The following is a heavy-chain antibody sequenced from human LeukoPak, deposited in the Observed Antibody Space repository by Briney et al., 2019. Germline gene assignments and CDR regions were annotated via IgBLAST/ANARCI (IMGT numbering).Heavy chain of an antibody. Sequence: SVTVSCKASGGTFSSYAFSWVRQGPGQGLEWKGVVIPIFGTANYAQEFQGRVTITADRYTSTASMELRRLRSEDTAACYYERVESIFRGYGVFSYYYMDVWGKGTTVTVSS. CDR1: GGTFSSYA. CDR3: ERVESIFRGYGVFSYYYMDV. V-gene: IGHV1-69*06. D-gene: IGHD6-25*01. CDR2: VIPIFGTA. J-gene: IGHJ6*03.